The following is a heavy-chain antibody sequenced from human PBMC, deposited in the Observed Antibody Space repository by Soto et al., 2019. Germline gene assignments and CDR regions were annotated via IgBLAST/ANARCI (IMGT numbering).Heavy chain of an antibody. CDR1: GFTVRRNF. Sequence: GGSLRVSCSAPGFTVRRNFMSWVRPAPGEGLEWVSIIYSGGSTYDADSVKGRFTISRDNSKNTLYLQMNSLRAEDTAVYYCARGSPYYYDSSGYSAGYYYGMDVWGQGTTVTVSS. CDR3: ARGSPYYYDSSGYSAGYYYGMDV. D-gene: IGHD3-22*01. J-gene: IGHJ6*02. CDR2: IYSGGST. V-gene: IGHV3-66*01.